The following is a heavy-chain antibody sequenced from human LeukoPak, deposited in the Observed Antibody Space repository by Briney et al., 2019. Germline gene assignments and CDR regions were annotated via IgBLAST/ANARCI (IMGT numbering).Heavy chain of an antibody. Sequence: ASVKVSCKASGYTFTNYYMHWVRQAPGQGLECMGIINPSGGSTSYPQKFQGRVTMTRDTSTSTVYMELRSLRSDDTAVYYCARDLGASTVIFFDYWGQGILVTVSS. J-gene: IGHJ4*02. CDR1: GYTFTNYY. V-gene: IGHV1-46*01. D-gene: IGHD4-17*01. CDR3: ARDLGASTVIFFDY. CDR2: INPSGGST.